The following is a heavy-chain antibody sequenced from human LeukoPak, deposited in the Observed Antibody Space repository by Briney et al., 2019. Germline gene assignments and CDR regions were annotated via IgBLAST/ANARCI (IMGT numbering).Heavy chain of an antibody. J-gene: IGHJ4*02. V-gene: IGHV4-39*01. Sequence: SETLSLTCTVSDGSISSSTYYWGWIRRPPGKGLEWIGSIYYSGSTYYSPSLKSRVTVSVDTSKNQFSLKLSSVTAADTAVYYCVRGSTLRHYQYWGQGTLVTVSS. CDR1: DGSISSSTYY. CDR3: VRGSTLRHYQY. D-gene: IGHD3-16*01. CDR2: IYYSGST.